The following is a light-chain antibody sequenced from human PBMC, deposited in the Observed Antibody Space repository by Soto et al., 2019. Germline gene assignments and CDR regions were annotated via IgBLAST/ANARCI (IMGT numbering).Light chain of an antibody. Sequence: QSALTQPACVSGSPGQPITISCAGTSSDIGYYNYVSWYQQHPGKAPKLMIYQVSHRPSGVSNRFSGSKSGYTASLTISGLQAEDEADYHCTSFTSSNTWVFGGGTKLTVL. CDR3: TSFTSSNTWV. CDR2: QVS. J-gene: IGLJ3*02. V-gene: IGLV2-14*01. CDR1: SSDIGYYNY.